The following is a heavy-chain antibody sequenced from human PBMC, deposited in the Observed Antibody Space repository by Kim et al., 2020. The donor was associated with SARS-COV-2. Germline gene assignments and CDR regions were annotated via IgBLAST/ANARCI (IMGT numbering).Heavy chain of an antibody. CDR2: ISAASIVI. CDR1: GFTFSDYH. CDR3: ARDSNYGGTFDY. D-gene: IGHD4-17*01. Sequence: GGSPRLSCAASGFTFSDYHMSWVRQAPGKGLEWVAYISAASIVIHHADSVKGRFIISRDNSKHSLYLQMNSLRDEDTAIYYCARDSNYGGTFDYWGQGAL. V-gene: IGHV3-11*06. J-gene: IGHJ4*02.